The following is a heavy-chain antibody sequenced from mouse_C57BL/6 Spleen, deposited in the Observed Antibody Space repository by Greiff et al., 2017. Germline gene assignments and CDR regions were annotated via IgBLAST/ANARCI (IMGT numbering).Heavy chain of an antibody. CDR2: ISYDGSN. Sequence: ESGPGLVKPSQSLSLTCSVTGYSITSGYYWNWIRQFPGNKLEWMGYISYDGSNNYNPSLKNRSSITRDTSKNQFFLKLNSVTTEDTATYYCASRYFDVWGTGTTVTVSS. V-gene: IGHV3-6*01. CDR1: GYSITSGYY. CDR3: ASRYFDV. J-gene: IGHJ1*03.